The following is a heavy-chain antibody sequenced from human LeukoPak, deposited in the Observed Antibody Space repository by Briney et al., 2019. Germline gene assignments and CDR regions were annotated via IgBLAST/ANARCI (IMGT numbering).Heavy chain of an antibody. CDR2: KHYTGNT. D-gene: IGHD4-23*01. V-gene: IGHV4-39*01. CDR3: AKHRIVDGGTRHSWFDH. Sequence: SETLSLTCTVSGGSISNNNYYWAWIRQPPGKGLEWIGSKHYTGNTYYNSSLKSRVTISIDTSKNQLALNLNSVTAADTAVYYCAKHRIVDGGTRHSWFDHWGQGTLVTVSS. CDR1: GGSISNNNYY. J-gene: IGHJ5*02.